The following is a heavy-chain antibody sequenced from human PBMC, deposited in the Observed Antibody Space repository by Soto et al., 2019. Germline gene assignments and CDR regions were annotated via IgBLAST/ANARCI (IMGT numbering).Heavy chain of an antibody. CDR3: ARMAAVALAGTLGQYHYNGMDV. V-gene: IGHV4-59*01. CDR2: ISYSGST. Sequence: SETLSLTCTVSGGSISSYYWTWIRQPPGEGLEWIGSISYSGSTEYNPSLKSRVTLSRDTSQNQFSLRLSFVTAADTAIYYCARMAAVALAGTLGQYHYNGMDVWGQGATVTVSS. CDR1: GGSISSYY. J-gene: IGHJ6*02. D-gene: IGHD6-19*01.